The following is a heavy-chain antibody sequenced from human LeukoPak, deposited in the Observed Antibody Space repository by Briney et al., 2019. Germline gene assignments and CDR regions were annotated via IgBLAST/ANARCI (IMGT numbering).Heavy chain of an antibody. Sequence: ASVKVSCKASGHTFTSYDIKWVRQAAGQGFEWMGRMNPNSGNTGYAQKFQGRVTMTRNTSISTAYMELSSLRSEDTAVYYCARGMGYYDFVRWGQGTLVTVSS. CDR3: ARGMGYYDFVR. V-gene: IGHV1-8*01. D-gene: IGHD3-3*01. CDR2: MNPNSGNT. J-gene: IGHJ4*02. CDR1: GHTFTSYD.